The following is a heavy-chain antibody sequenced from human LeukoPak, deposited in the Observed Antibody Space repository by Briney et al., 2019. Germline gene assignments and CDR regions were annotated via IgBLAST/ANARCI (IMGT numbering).Heavy chain of an antibody. CDR1: GFTFSSYS. J-gene: IGHJ3*02. CDR3: AKTYYDFWSGQGAFDI. D-gene: IGHD3-3*01. Sequence: GGSLRLSCAASGFTFSSYSMNWVRQAPGKGLEWVSSISSSSSYIYYADSVKGRFTISRDNAKNSLYLQMNSLRAEDTAAYYCAKTYYDFWSGQGAFDIWGQGTMVTVSS. CDR2: ISSSSSYI. V-gene: IGHV3-21*01.